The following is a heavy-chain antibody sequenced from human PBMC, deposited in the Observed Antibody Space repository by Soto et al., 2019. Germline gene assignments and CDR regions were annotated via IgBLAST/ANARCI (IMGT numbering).Heavy chain of an antibody. V-gene: IGHV1-18*01. CDR3: AGGRYGDY. Sequence: QVRLVQSGAEVKKPGASVKVSCKGSGYTFTSYGITWVRQAPGQGLEWMGWISAHNGNTNYAQKLQGRVTVTRDTSTRTAYMELKSLRSGDTAVYYCAGGRYGDYWGQGALFTVSS. CDR1: GYTFTSYG. J-gene: IGHJ4*02. CDR2: ISAHNGNT. D-gene: IGHD1-1*01.